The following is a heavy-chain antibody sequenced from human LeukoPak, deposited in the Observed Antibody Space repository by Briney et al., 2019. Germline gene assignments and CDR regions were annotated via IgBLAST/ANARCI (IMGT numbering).Heavy chain of an antibody. V-gene: IGHV4-59*08. CDR2: IYYSGST. D-gene: IGHD3-10*01. CDR3: ERRAYGSGSFNRYHFDY. CDR1: RGSISKYY. J-gene: IGHJ4*02. Sequence: SETLSLTCTVSRGSISKYYWSWIRQPPGKGLEWIGYIYYSGSTNYNPSLKSRVTISVDTSNNQFSLKLNSVTPADTAVYYCERRAYGSGSFNRYHFDYWGQGTLVAVSS.